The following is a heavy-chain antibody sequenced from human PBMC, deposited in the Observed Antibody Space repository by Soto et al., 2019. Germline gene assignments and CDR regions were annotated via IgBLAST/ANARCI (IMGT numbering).Heavy chain of an antibody. V-gene: IGHV3-23*01. J-gene: IGHJ4*02. CDR3: AKNQERELPRVIDF. D-gene: IGHD1-7*01. Sequence: GGSLRLSCATSGLTFSNYAMSWVRQAPGGGLEWVSPMSGSSSTTYYADSVRGRFTISRDRSKNTLYLQMSSLRAEDTALYYCAKNQERELPRVIDFWGQGTLVTVSS. CDR2: MSGSSSTT. CDR1: GLTFSNYA.